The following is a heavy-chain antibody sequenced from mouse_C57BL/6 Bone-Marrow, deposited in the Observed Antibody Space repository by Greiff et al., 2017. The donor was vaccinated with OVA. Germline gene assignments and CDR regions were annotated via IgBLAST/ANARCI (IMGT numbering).Heavy chain of an antibody. V-gene: IGHV14-4*01. CDR1: GFNIKDDY. J-gene: IGHJ4*01. CDR3: TMITTVPGYYAMDY. Sequence: EVQLQQSGAELVRPGASVKLSCTASGFNIKDDYMHWVKQRPEQGLEWIGWIDPENGDTEYASKFQGKATITADTSSNTAYLQLSSLTSEDTAVYYGTMITTVPGYYAMDYWGQGTSVTVSS. CDR2: IDPENGDT. D-gene: IGHD1-1*01.